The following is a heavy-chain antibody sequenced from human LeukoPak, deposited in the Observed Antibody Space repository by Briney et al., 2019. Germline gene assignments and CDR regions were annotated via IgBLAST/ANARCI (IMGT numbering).Heavy chain of an antibody. CDR1: GFTFSNEW. V-gene: IGHV3-15*01. D-gene: IGHD5-12*01. Sequence: PGGSLRLSCAASGFTFSNEWMHWVRQAPGKGLEWVGRIKRKTDGGTADYAAPVKGRFTISRDDSRNTLYLQMNSLRAEDTAVYYCARVSPLAIVATISKGPFDYWGQGTLVTVSS. J-gene: IGHJ4*02. CDR3: ARVSPLAIVATISKGPFDY. CDR2: IKRKTDGGTA.